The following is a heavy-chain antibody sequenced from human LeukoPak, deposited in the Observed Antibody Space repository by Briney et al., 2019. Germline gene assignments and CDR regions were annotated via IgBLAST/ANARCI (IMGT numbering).Heavy chain of an antibody. CDR1: GGSISSSSYY. V-gene: IGHV4-39*01. CDR3: ARRGAPDIVVVPAANPFDY. CDR2: IYYSGST. D-gene: IGHD2-2*01. Sequence: SETLSLTCTVSGGSISSSSYYWGWIRQPPGKGLEWIGSIYYSGSTYYNPSLKSRVTISVDTSKNQFSLKLSSVTAADTAVYYCARRGAPDIVVVPAANPFDYWGQGTLVTVSS. J-gene: IGHJ4*02.